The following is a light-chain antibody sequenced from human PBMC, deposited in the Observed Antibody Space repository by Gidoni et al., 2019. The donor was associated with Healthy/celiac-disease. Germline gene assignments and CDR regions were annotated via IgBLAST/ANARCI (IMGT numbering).Light chain of an antibody. CDR3: QQSYSTPSS. CDR2: AAS. J-gene: IGKJ2*04. Sequence: DIQMTLSPSSLSASVGERVTITCRASQSISSYLNWYQHKPGKAPKLLIYAASSLQSGVPSRFSGSGSGTDFTLTISSLQPEDFATYYCQQSYSTPSSFGQGTKLEIK. V-gene: IGKV1-39*01. CDR1: QSISSY.